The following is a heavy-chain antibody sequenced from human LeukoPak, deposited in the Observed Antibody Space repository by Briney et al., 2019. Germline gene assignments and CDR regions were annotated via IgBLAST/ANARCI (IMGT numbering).Heavy chain of an antibody. CDR3: ARATAAPSSYYFDH. D-gene: IGHD6-25*01. V-gene: IGHV4-39*07. CDR2: IYENGNT. Sequence: SEALSLTCSVSGGSIRSSHSFWGWIRQPLGKGLEWIATIYENGNTYYSPSLKSRVTISVDTSNSEFSLNLNSVTAADTAMYYCARATAAPSSYYFDHWGQGTLVTVSS. CDR1: GGSIRSSHSF. J-gene: IGHJ4*02.